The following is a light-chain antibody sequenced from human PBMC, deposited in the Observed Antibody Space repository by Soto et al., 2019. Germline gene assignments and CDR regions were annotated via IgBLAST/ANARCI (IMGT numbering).Light chain of an antibody. J-gene: IGKJ4*02. CDR3: QQYGSSPLK. CDR1: QSVSGSY. CDR2: GAS. V-gene: IGKV3-20*01. Sequence: EIVLTQSPGTLSLSPGERATLSCRASQSVSGSYLAWYQQKPGQAPRLLIYGASSRATGIPDRFSGSGSGTDFTLTISRLAPEDFAVYYCQQYGSSPLKCGLGTKVDIK.